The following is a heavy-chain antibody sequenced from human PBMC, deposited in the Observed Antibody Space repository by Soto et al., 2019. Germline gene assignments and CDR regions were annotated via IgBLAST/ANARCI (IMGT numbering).Heavy chain of an antibody. Sequence: GGSLRLSCAASGFTFDDYAMHWVRQAPGKGLEWVSLISGDGGSTYYADSVKGRFTISRDNSKNALYLQMNSLRTEDTALYDCAKDMGSGSYSGFGDYWGKGTLVTVSS. D-gene: IGHD1-26*01. CDR3: AKDMGSGSYSGFGDY. V-gene: IGHV3-43*02. CDR1: GFTFDDYA. CDR2: ISGDGGST. J-gene: IGHJ4*02.